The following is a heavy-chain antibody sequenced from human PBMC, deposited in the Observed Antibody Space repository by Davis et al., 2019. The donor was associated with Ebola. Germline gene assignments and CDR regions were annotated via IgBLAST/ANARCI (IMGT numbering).Heavy chain of an antibody. CDR2: IYYSGST. Sequence: PSETLSLTCTVSGGSVSSGSYYWSWIRQPPGKGLEWIGYIYYSGSTNYNPSLKSRVTISVDTSKNQFSLKLSSVTAADTAVYYCARETDYGDYADYWGQGTLVTVSS. D-gene: IGHD4-17*01. J-gene: IGHJ4*02. V-gene: IGHV4-61*01. CDR3: ARETDYGDYADY. CDR1: GGSVSSGSYY.